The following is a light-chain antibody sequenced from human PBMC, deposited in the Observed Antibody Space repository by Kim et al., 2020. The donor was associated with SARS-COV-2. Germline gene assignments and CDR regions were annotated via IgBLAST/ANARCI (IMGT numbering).Light chain of an antibody. Sequence: QSFTTSCTGTSSDVGGYNYVSWYQQHPGKAPILMIYDVSNRPSGVSNRFSGSKSGNTASLTISGLQAEDEADYYCSSYTSRSTFVVFGGGTKLTVL. CDR3: SSYTSRSTFVV. J-gene: IGLJ2*01. CDR1: SSDVGGYNY. CDR2: DVS. V-gene: IGLV2-14*03.